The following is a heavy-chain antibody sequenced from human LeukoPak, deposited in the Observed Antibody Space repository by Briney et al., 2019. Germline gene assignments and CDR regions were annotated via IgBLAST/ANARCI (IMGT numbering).Heavy chain of an antibody. CDR1: GGSISSGGYY. D-gene: IGHD3-3*01. CDR3: ARVLRRGFWSGSDAFDV. J-gene: IGHJ3*01. V-gene: IGHV4-30-2*01. CDR2: IYHSGST. Sequence: SQTLSLTCTVSGGSISSGGYYWSWIRQPPGKGLEWIGYIYHSGSTYYNPSLKSRVTISVDTSKNQFSLKLSSVTAADTAVYYCARVLRRGFWSGSDAFDVWGQGTMVTVSS.